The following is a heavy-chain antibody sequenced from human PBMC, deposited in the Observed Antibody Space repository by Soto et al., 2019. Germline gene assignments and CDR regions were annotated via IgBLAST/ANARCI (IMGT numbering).Heavy chain of an antibody. CDR3: AREAKERQNYYYYYYMDV. V-gene: IGHV1-18*01. CDR2: ISAYNGNT. J-gene: IGHJ6*03. CDR1: GYAFTSYG. Sequence: ASVKVSCKASGYAFTSYGISWVRQAPGQGLEWMGWISAYNGNTNYAQKLQGRVTMTTDTSTSTAYMELRSLRSDDTAVYYCAREAKERQNYYYYYYMDVWGKGTTVTFSS. D-gene: IGHD1-26*01.